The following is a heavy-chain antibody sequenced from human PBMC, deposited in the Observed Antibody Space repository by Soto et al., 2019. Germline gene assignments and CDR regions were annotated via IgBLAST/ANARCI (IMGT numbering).Heavy chain of an antibody. J-gene: IGHJ5*02. CDR2: IYYSGST. V-gene: IGHV4-30-4*01. D-gene: IGHD4-17*01. Sequence: SETLSLTCTVSGGSISSGDYYWSWIRQPPGKGLERIGYIYYSGSTYYNPSLKSRVTISVDTSKNQFSLKLSSVTAADTAVYYCARDEGDYGLDPWGQGTLVTVSS. CDR3: ARDEGDYGLDP. CDR1: GGSISSGDYY.